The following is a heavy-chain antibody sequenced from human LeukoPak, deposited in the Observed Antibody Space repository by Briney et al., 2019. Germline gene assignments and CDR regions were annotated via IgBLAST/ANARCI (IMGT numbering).Heavy chain of an antibody. J-gene: IGHJ4*02. V-gene: IGHV4-39*07. Sequence: PSETLSLTCTVSRGSISSTTYYWGWIRQPPGKGLEWIGTIYYSGSTYYNPSPKSRVTISVDTSQNQFSLKLSSVTAADTAVYYCARDPAPLWFGEGAFDYWGQGTLVTVSS. CDR2: IYYSGST. D-gene: IGHD3-10*01. CDR3: ARDPAPLWFGEGAFDY. CDR1: RGSISSTTYY.